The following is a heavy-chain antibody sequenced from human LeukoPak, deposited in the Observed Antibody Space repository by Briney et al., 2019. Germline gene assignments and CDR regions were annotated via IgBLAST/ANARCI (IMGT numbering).Heavy chain of an antibody. CDR2: ISSSSSYI. CDR1: GFTFSSYS. V-gene: IGHV3-21*04. D-gene: IGHD3-10*01. CDR3: ARWPMVRGVHYYYYGMDV. Sequence: GGSLRLSCAASGFTFSSYSMNWVRQAPGKGLEWVSSISSSSSYIYYADSVKGRFTISRDNAKNSLYLQMNSLRAEDTAVYYCARWPMVRGVHYYYYGMDVWGQGTTVTVSS. J-gene: IGHJ6*02.